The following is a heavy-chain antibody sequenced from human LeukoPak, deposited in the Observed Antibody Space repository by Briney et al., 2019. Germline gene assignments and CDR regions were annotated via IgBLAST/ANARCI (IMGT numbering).Heavy chain of an antibody. CDR2: IYYSGST. D-gene: IGHD5/OR15-5a*01. V-gene: IGHV4-31*03. CDR1: GGSISSGGYY. J-gene: IGHJ6*02. Sequence: SQTLSLTCTVSGGSISSGGYYWSWIRQHPGKGLEWIGYIYYSGSTYYNPSLKSRVTISVDTSKNQFSLKLSSVTAADTAVYYCARDPSTIAGMDVWGQGTTVTVSS. CDR3: ARDPSTIAGMDV.